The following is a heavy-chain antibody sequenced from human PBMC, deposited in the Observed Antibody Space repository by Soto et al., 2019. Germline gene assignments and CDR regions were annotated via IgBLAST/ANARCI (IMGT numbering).Heavy chain of an antibody. CDR2: TTGSGNNA. D-gene: IGHD2-8*02. J-gene: IGHJ5*02. CDR1: GFTFSYFA. CDR3: AREVLNEGSFDP. Sequence: PGGSLRLSCAASGFTFSYFAMSWVRQAPGKGLEWVSGTTGSGNNAYYADSVKGRFTISRDNSKNTLYLEMSNLRAEDTAVYYCAREVLNEGSFDPWGQGTLVTVS. V-gene: IGHV3-23*01.